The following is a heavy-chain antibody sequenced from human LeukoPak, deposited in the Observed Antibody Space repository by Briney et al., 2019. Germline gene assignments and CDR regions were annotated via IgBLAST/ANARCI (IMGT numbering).Heavy chain of an antibody. J-gene: IGHJ4*02. CDR2: IYYSGST. Sequence: PSETLSLTCTVSVGSISSYYWSWIRQPPGKGLEGIGYIYYSGSTNYNPSLKSRVTISVDTSKNQFSLKLSSVTAADTAVYYCARGRYYGSGSWGQGTLVTVSS. CDR1: VGSISSYY. D-gene: IGHD3-10*01. CDR3: ARGRYYGSGS. V-gene: IGHV4-59*01.